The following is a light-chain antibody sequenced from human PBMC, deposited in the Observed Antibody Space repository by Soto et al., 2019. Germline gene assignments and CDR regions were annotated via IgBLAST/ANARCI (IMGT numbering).Light chain of an antibody. CDR1: HSMNSW. CDR3: QQYNDYSST. Sequence: DIQMTQSPSTLSASVGDRVTITCRASHSMNSWLAWYQQKPGKAPKLLVHKASLLQSGAPPRFRGSESGTEVTLINSCLKHDDFATYNCQQYNDYSSTVGQGTKMEIK. V-gene: IGKV1-5*03. CDR2: KAS. J-gene: IGKJ1*01.